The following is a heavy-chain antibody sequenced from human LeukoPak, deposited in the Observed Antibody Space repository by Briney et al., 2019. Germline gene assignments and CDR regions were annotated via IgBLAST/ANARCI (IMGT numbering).Heavy chain of an antibody. J-gene: IGHJ4*02. CDR3: ARDHAYRADY. CDR2: INQDESKK. Sequence: PGGSLRLSCAASGFTFSNDWMCWVRQAPGKGLEWVANINQDESKKYYADSVKGRFTISRDNAKNSLNLQMSSLTAEDTAIYYCARDHAYRADYWGQGTLVTVSS. CDR1: GFTFSNDW. V-gene: IGHV3-7*01. D-gene: IGHD2-2*01.